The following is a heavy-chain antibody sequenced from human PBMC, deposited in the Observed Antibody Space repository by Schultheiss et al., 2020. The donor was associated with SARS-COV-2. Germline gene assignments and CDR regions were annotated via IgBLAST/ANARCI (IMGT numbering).Heavy chain of an antibody. CDR1: GGSIRSGGYY. J-gene: IGHJ4*02. V-gene: IGHV4-31*03. D-gene: IGHD6-13*01. CDR2: IYYSGST. CDR3: ARCRIAAAGNDY. Sequence: SQTLSLTCTVSGGSIRSGGYYWSWIRQHPGKGLEWIGYIYYSGSTYYNPSLKSRVTISVDTSKNQFSLKLSSVTAADTAVYYCARCRIAAAGNDYWGQGTLVTVSS.